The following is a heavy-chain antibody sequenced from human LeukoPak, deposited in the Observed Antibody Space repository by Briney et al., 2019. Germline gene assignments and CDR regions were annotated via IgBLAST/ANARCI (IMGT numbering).Heavy chain of an antibody. D-gene: IGHD1-26*01. CDR3: ARASKWELLFDY. CDR1: GGSISSGSYY. Sequence: SETLSLTCTVSGGSISSGSYYWSWIRQPAGKGLEWIGRIYTSGSTNYNPSLKSRVTISVDTSKNQFSLKLSSVTAADTAVCYCARASKWELLFDYWGQGTLVTVSS. J-gene: IGHJ4*02. CDR2: IYTSGST. V-gene: IGHV4-61*02.